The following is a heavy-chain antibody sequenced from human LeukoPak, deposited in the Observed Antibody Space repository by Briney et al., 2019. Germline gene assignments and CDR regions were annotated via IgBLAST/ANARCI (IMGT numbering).Heavy chain of an antibody. V-gene: IGHV1-18*04. CDR1: GYTFTSYG. CDR2: ISAYNGNT. J-gene: IGHJ4*02. D-gene: IGHD2-2*02. Sequence: ASVKVSCKASGYTFTSYGISWVRQAPGQGLEWMGWISAYNGNTNYAQKLQGRVTMTTDTSTSTASMELRSLRSDDTAVYYCARDARLRGVVPAAIGYWGQGTLVTVSS. CDR3: ARDARLRGVVPAAIGY.